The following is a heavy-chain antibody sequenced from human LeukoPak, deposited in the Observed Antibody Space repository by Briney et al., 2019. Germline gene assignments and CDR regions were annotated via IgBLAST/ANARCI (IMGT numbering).Heavy chain of an antibody. D-gene: IGHD2-21*02. J-gene: IGHJ4*02. CDR3: TYCGGDCWTTGFDY. CDR2: IRSKANSYAT. Sequence: GGSLRLSCAASGFTFSGSAMPWVRQASGKGLEWVGRIRSKANSYATAYAASVKGRFTISRDDSNNTAYLQMNSLTTEDTAVYYCTYCGGDCWTTGFDYWGQGTLVTVSS. CDR1: GFTFSGSA. V-gene: IGHV3-73*01.